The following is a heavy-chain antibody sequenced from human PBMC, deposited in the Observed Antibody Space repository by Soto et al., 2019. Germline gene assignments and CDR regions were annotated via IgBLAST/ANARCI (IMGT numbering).Heavy chain of an antibody. J-gene: IGHJ6*01. CDR3: ARDDPKPQLLRWDYFCYCMDV. D-gene: IGHD6-13*01. Sequence: GAAVQLCCKASGYTFTSYGLSWVRQAPGQGLEWMGWISAYNGNTNYAQKLQGRVTMTTDTSTSTAYMELRSLRSDDTAVYYCARDDPKPQLLRWDYFCYCMDVGG. V-gene: IGHV1-18*04. CDR2: ISAYNGNT. CDR1: GYTFTSYG.